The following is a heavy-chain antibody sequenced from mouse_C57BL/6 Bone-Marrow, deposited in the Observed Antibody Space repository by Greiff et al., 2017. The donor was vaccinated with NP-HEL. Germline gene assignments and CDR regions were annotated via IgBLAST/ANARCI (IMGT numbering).Heavy chain of an antibody. J-gene: IGHJ2*01. CDR2: IYPGNSDT. CDR3: TTSIYSYGRDY. Sequence: EVMLVESGTVLARPGASVKMSCKTSGYTFTSYWMHWVKQRTGQGLEWIGAIYPGNSDTSYNQKFKGKAKLTAVTSASTAYMELSSLTNEDSAVYYCTTSIYSYGRDYWGQGTTLTVSS. V-gene: IGHV1-5*01. D-gene: IGHD1-1*01. CDR1: GYTFTSYW.